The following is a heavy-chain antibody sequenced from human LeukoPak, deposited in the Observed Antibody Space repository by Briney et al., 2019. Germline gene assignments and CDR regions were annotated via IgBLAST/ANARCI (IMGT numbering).Heavy chain of an antibody. CDR3: ARVGSITARPVDY. D-gene: IGHD6-6*01. V-gene: IGHV4-34*01. CDR1: GGSLSGHY. CDR2: INHSGST. Sequence: SETLSLTCAVYGGSLSGHYWSWIRQPPGKGLEWIGEINHSGSTNYNPSLKSRVTISVDTSKNQFSLKLSSVTAADTAVYYCARVGSITARPVDYWGQGTLVTVSS. J-gene: IGHJ4*02.